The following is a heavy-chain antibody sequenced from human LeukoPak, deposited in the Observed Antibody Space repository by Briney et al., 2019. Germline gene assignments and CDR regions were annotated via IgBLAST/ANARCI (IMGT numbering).Heavy chain of an antibody. CDR1: GFTFSDYC. D-gene: IGHD6-13*01. CDR2: ISSSGSTI. CDR3: AKDWGAGTGWYFDL. Sequence: GGSLRLSCAASGFTFSDYCMSWIRQAPGKGLEWVSYISSSGSTIYYADSVKGRFTISRDNAKNSLYLQMNSLRAEDTAVYYCAKDWGAGTGWYFDLWGRGTLVTVSS. J-gene: IGHJ2*01. V-gene: IGHV3-11*01.